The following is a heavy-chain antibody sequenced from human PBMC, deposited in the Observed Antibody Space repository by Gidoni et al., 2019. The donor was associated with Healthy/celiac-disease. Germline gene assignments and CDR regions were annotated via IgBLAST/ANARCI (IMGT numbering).Heavy chain of an antibody. CDR3: AIGSYSGAYGSPPQGYFQH. Sequence: SWVRQAPGKGLEWVSAISGSGGSTYYADSVKGRFTISRDNSKNTLYLQMNSLRAEDTAVYYCAIGSYSGAYGSPPQGYFQHWGQGTLVTVSS. D-gene: IGHD1-26*01. J-gene: IGHJ1*01. V-gene: IGHV3-23*01. CDR2: ISGSGGST.